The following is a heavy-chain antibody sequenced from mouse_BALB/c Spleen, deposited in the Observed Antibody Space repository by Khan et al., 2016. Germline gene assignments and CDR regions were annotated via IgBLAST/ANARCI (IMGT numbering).Heavy chain of an antibody. CDR1: GYTFTDYS. V-gene: IGHV9-2-1*01. Sequence: QIQLVQSGPELKKPGETVKISCKASGYTFTDYSMHWVKQAPGKGLKWMGWINTETGEPTYADDFKGRFAFSLETSASTAYLQINNLKNEDTATYCCARYYGSTYWYLDVWGAGTTVTVSS. CDR3: ARYYGSTYWYLDV. D-gene: IGHD1-1*01. CDR2: INTETGEP. J-gene: IGHJ1*01.